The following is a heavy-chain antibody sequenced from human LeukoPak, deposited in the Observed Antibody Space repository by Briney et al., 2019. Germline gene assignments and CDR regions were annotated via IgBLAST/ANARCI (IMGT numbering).Heavy chain of an antibody. Sequence: SETLSLTCTVSGGSISSYYWSWIRQPPGKGLEWIGYIYYSGSTNYNPSLKSRVTISVDTSKNQFSLKLSSVTAADTAVYYCARTSGYCSSTSCHGDAFDIWGQGTMVTVSS. CDR1: GGSISSYY. J-gene: IGHJ3*02. V-gene: IGHV4-59*01. CDR2: IYYSGST. D-gene: IGHD2-2*01. CDR3: ARTSGYCSSTSCHGDAFDI.